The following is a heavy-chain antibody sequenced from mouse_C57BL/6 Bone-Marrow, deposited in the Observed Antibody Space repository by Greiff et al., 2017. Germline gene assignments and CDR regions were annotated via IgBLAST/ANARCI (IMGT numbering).Heavy chain of an antibody. CDR2: INTSSGYT. J-gene: IGHJ1*03. V-gene: IGHV1-7*01. Sequence: VQLQQSGAELAKPGASVKLSCKASGYTFNSYWMHWVNQRPGQGLEWIGYINTSSGYTTSNQQFTVKDTLTADNSSSTAYMQLSSLTDVNSAVYYCARFGYDYDGYVDVWGTGTTGTVSS. CDR1: GYTFNSYW. CDR3: ARFGYDYDGYVDV. D-gene: IGHD2-4*01.